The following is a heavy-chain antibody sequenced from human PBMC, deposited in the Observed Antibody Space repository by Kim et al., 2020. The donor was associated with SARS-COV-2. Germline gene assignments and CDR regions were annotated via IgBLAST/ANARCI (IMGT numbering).Heavy chain of an antibody. V-gene: IGHV1-2*02. CDR3: ARYLMVRERNYYYYYGMDV. CDR1: GYTFTGYY. D-gene: IGHD3-10*01. CDR2: INPNSGGT. J-gene: IGHJ6*02. Sequence: ASVKVSCKASGYTFTGYYMHWVRQAPGQGLEWMGWINPNSGGTNYAQKFQGRVTMTRDTSISTAYMELSRLRSDDTAVYYCARYLMVRERNYYYYYGMDVWGQGTTVTVSS.